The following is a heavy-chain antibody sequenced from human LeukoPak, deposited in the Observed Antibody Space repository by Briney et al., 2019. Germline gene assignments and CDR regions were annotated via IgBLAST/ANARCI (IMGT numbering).Heavy chain of an antibody. CDR3: ASRPFCSGGSCYSLIGNWYFDL. J-gene: IGHJ2*01. CDR2: INPSGGST. CDR1: GYTFTSYY. D-gene: IGHD2-15*01. V-gene: IGHV1-46*01. Sequence: ASVKVSCKASGYTFTSYYMHWVRQAPGQGLEWMGIINPSGGSTSYAQKFQGRVTMTRDTSTSTVYMELSSLRSEDTAVYYCASRPFCSGGSCYSLIGNWYFDLWGRGTLVTVSS.